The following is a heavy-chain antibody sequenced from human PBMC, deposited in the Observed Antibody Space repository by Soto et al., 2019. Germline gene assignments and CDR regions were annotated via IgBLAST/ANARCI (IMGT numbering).Heavy chain of an antibody. Sequence: EVQLLESGGGLVQPGGSLRLSCEASGFTFSSYAMSWVRQAPGKGLEWVSSISGSGGGTSHADSVKGRFTISRDSSKNTLYLQMNSLRAEDTAVYYCAKDRYCSSTSCYAGWAYWGQGTLVTVSS. CDR2: ISGSGGGT. J-gene: IGHJ4*02. CDR3: AKDRYCSSTSCYAGWAY. V-gene: IGHV3-23*01. D-gene: IGHD2-2*01. CDR1: GFTFSSYA.